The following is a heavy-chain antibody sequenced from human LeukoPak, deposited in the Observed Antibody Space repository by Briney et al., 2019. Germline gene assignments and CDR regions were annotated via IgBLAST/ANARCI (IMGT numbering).Heavy chain of an antibody. Sequence: SETLSLTCTVSGGSISSYYWSWIRQPPGKGLEWIGEINHSGSTNYNPSLKSRVTISVDTSKNQFSLKLSSVTAADTAVYYCARDLHWFDPWGQGTLVTVS. V-gene: IGHV4-34*01. CDR2: INHSGST. CDR3: ARDLHWFDP. J-gene: IGHJ5*02. CDR1: GGSISSYY.